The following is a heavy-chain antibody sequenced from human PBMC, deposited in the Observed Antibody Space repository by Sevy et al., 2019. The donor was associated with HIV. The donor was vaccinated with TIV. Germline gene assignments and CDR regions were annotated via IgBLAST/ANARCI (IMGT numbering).Heavy chain of an antibody. J-gene: IGHJ6*02. CDR1: GFTFGDYA. Sequence: GGSLRLSCTASGFTFGDYAMSWVRQAPGKGLEWVGFIRSKAYGGTTEYAASVKGRFTISRDDSKSIAYLQMNSLQTEDTAVYYCTRVPKGFDYYYGMDVWGQGTTVTVSS. D-gene: IGHD3-16*01. V-gene: IGHV3-49*04. CDR2: IRSKAYGGTT. CDR3: TRVPKGFDYYYGMDV.